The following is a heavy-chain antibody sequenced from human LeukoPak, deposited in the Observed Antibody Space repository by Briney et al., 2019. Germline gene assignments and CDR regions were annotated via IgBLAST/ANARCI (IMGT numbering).Heavy chain of an antibody. J-gene: IGHJ4*02. CDR3: ASGPPFLKYFEY. CDR2: ISVGAEYI. D-gene: IGHD3-3*01. Sequence: GGSLRLSCAASGFTFTSIAMTWFRQAPGKGLEWVSTISVGAEYIFYADSVKGRFTISRDDSNNALYLQMHSLRAEDTALYYCASGPPFLKYFEYWGQGTLVTVSS. V-gene: IGHV3-23*01. CDR1: GFTFTSIA.